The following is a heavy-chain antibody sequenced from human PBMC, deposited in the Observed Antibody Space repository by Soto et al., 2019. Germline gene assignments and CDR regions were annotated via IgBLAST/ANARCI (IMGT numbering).Heavy chain of an antibody. D-gene: IGHD2-15*01. J-gene: IGHJ5*02. CDR2: INPNSGGT. Sequence: QVQLVQSGAEVKKPGASVKVSCKASGYTFTGYYMHWVRQAPGQGLEWMGWINPNSGGTNYAQKFPGWVTMTRDTSIRTDYMELSRLRSDDTAVYYCARGGDLYCSGGSCYSWFDPWGQGTLVTVSS. CDR3: ARGGDLYCSGGSCYSWFDP. CDR1: GYTFTGYY. V-gene: IGHV1-2*04.